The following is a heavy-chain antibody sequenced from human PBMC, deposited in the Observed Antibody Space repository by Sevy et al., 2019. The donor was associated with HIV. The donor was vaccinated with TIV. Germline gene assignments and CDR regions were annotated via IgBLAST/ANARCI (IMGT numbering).Heavy chain of an antibody. CDR1: GGSISSGGYS. J-gene: IGHJ5*02. D-gene: IGHD2-15*01. V-gene: IGHV4-30-2*01. CDR3: ARGAYCSGGSCYSGEFDP. Sequence: SETLSLTCAVSGGSISSGGYSWSWIRQPPGKGLEWIGYIYHSGSTYYNPSPKSRVTISVDRSKNQFSLKLSSVTAADTAVYYCARGAYCSGGSCYSGEFDPWGQGTLVTVS. CDR2: IYHSGST.